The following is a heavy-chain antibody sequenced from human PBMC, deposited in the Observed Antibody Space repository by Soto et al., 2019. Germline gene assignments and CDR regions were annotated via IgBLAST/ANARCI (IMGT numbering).Heavy chain of an antibody. D-gene: IGHD6-19*01. CDR3: SSGVLLMSVIKQWSTIDY. V-gene: IGHV1-18*01. CDR2: VSAYNGNT. J-gene: IGHJ4*02. Sequence: ASAKVSCKASGYTFTSYGITWVRQAPGQGLEWMGWVSAYNGNTKSAQKFHGRVTMTTDTSTKTAYMELRSLRSDDTAVYYCSSGVLLMSVIKQWSTIDYWGQGTLVTVSS. CDR1: GYTFTSYG.